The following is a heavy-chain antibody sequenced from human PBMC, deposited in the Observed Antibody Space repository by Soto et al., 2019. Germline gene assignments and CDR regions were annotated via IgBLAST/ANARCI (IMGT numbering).Heavy chain of an antibody. CDR3: MVRADYSKSVY. CDR1: GLTFSSYA. J-gene: IGHJ4*02. CDR2: ISGNDFST. V-gene: IGHV3-23*01. D-gene: IGHD4-4*01. Sequence: PGGSLRLSCADSGLTFSSYAMSWVRRAPGKGLEWVSSISGNDFSTRYADSVKGRFTISRDHSKNTLYLQMNSLRADDTAVYYCMVRADYSKSVYWGQGTLVTVSS.